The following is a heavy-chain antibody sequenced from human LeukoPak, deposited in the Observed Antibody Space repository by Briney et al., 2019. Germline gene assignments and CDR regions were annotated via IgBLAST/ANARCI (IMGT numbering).Heavy chain of an antibody. V-gene: IGHV5-51*01. D-gene: IGHD3-10*01. CDR2: IYPGDSDT. J-gene: IGHJ4*02. Sequence: GESLKISCKGSGYSFTSYWIGWVRQMPGEGLEWGGIIYPGDSDTRYSPSFQGQVPISADKSISTAYLQWSSLKPSDTAIYYCARLPPRGFGELAYFDYWGQGTLVTVSS. CDR3: ARLPPRGFGELAYFDY. CDR1: GYSFTSYW.